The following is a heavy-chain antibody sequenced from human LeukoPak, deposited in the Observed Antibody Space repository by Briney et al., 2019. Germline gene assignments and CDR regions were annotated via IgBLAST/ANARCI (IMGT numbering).Heavy chain of an antibody. CDR2: IYPGDSDT. CDR3: ARHPFRNPFDY. Sequence: GGSLKISCKGSGYNFTSYWIGWVRQVPGKGLEWMGIIYPGDSDTRYSPSFQGQVTISADKSISTAYLQWSSLKASDTAMYYCARHPFRNPFDYWGQGTLVTVSS. J-gene: IGHJ4*02. V-gene: IGHV5-51*01. D-gene: IGHD1-14*01. CDR1: GYNFTSYW.